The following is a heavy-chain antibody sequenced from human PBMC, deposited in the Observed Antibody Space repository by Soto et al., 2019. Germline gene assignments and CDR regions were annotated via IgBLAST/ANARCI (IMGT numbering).Heavy chain of an antibody. J-gene: IGHJ3*02. CDR1: GYIFTSYG. V-gene: IGHV1-18*01. Sequence: ASVKVSCKASGYIFTSYGISWVRQAPGQGLEWMGWINANNGSTNYAQKLQGRVTMTRDTSTSTAYMELSRLRSDDTAVYYCAREYYYDSAPAFDIWGQGTMVTVSS. CDR2: INANNGST. CDR3: AREYYYDSAPAFDI. D-gene: IGHD3-22*01.